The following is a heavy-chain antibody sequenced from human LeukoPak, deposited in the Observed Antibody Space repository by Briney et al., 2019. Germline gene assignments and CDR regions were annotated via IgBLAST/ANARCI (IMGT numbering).Heavy chain of an antibody. J-gene: IGHJ4*02. D-gene: IGHD1-26*01. V-gene: IGHV4-39*01. CDR1: GGSISSSSYY. CDR2: IYYSGST. Sequence: SETLSLTCTVSGGSISSSSYYWGWIRHPPGKGLEWIGSIYYSGSTYYNPSLKSRVTISVDTSKNQFSLKLSSVTAADTVVYYCARGGGSYPIDYWGQGTLVTVSS. CDR3: ARGGGSYPIDY.